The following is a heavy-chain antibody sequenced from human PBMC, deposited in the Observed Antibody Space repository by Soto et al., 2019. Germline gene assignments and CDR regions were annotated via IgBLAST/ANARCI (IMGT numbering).Heavy chain of an antibody. CDR1: GGSISSYY. D-gene: IGHD1-26*01. CDR2: IYYSGST. V-gene: IGHV4-59*01. CDR3: ARTGYHHFEELLFYFDY. Sequence: SETLSLTCTVSGGSISSYYWSWIRQPPGKGLEWIGYIYYSGSTNYNPSLKSRVTISVDTSKNQFSLKLSSVTAADTAVYYCARTGYHHFEELLFYFDYWGQGTLVTVSS. J-gene: IGHJ4*02.